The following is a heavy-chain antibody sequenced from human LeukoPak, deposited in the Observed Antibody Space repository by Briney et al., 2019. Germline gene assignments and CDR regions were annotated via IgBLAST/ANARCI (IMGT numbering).Heavy chain of an antibody. CDR1: GGSISSYY. CDR3: AGTHDYGDYYYYYGMDV. D-gene: IGHD4-17*01. Sequence: SETLSLTCTVSGGSISSYYCSWIRLPPGKGLEWIGNIYYSGSTNYNPSLKSRVTISVDTSKNQFSLKLSSVTAADTAVYYCAGTHDYGDYYYYYGMDVWGQGTTVTVSS. CDR2: IYYSGST. V-gene: IGHV4-59*08. J-gene: IGHJ6*02.